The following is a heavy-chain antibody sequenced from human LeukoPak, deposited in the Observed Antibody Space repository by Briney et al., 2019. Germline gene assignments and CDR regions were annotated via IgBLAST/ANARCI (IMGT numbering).Heavy chain of an antibody. J-gene: IGHJ4*02. CDR3: AGVRNTAMDKYYFDY. CDR1: GGSISNFY. CDR2: ISYSGST. D-gene: IGHD5-18*01. Sequence: SETLSLTCIVSGGSISNFYWSWIRQPPGKGLEYIGYISYSGSTNYNPSLKSRVTISVDTSKNQFSLKLSSVTAADTAVYYCAGVRNTAMDKYYFDYWGQGTLLTVSS. V-gene: IGHV4-59*01.